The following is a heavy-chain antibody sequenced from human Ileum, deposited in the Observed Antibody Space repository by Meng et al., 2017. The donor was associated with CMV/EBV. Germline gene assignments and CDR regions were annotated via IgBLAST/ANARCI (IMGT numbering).Heavy chain of an antibody. V-gene: IGHV3-23*03. Sequence: SGASGFTFSSYAMTWVRQAPGKGLEWVSIIYSDGSTTYYADSVKGRFTMSRDNSRNTLYLQMNSLRAEDTAIYYCAKHSTGWYYFDHWGQGTLVTVSS. CDR2: IYSDGSTT. CDR3: AKHSTGWYYFDH. J-gene: IGHJ4*02. CDR1: GFTFSSYA. D-gene: IGHD6-19*01.